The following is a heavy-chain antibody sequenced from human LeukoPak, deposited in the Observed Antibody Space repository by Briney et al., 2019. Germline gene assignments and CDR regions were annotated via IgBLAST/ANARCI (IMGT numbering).Heavy chain of an antibody. CDR2: SNPSSGGT. CDR3: ARGPGGGYDWLGH. J-gene: IGHJ4*02. V-gene: IGHV1-2*02. D-gene: IGHD5-12*01. Sequence: ASVKVSCKASGYIFTGYYLHWVRQAPGQGLEWMGWSNPSSGGTNYAQKFQGRVTMTRDTSISTAYMELSRLRSDDTAVYYCARGPGGGYDWLGHWGQGTLGTVSS. CDR1: GYIFTGYY.